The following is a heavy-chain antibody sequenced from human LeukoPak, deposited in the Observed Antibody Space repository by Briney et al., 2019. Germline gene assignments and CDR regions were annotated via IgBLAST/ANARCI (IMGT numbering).Heavy chain of an antibody. V-gene: IGHV3-48*01. CDR1: GFTFSSYS. D-gene: IGHD3-22*01. CDR3: AADYYDSSAHFFFDY. Sequence: GSRRLSCAASGFTFSSYSVNWVRQAPGKGLEWVSYISRSGSTIYYADSVKGRFTISRDNAKNSLYLQMNSLRAEDTAVYYCAADYYDSSAHFFFDYWGQGALVTVSS. CDR2: ISRSGSTI. J-gene: IGHJ4*02.